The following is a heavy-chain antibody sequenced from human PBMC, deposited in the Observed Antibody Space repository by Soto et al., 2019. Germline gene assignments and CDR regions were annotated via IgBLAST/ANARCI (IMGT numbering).Heavy chain of an antibody. CDR1: DGSNRSSDYL. Sequence: LSLPCSLSDGSNRSSDYLWSLIRQPPGKGLECIGFIYHTGTTYYNPSLSSRVTISIDTSKSQFSMKLNSVTAADAAVYYCARVMAAMQNWLDPWGQGTLVT. CDR3: ARVMAAMQNWLDP. J-gene: IGHJ5*02. D-gene: IGHD2-2*01. V-gene: IGHV4-30-4*01. CDR2: IYHTGTT.